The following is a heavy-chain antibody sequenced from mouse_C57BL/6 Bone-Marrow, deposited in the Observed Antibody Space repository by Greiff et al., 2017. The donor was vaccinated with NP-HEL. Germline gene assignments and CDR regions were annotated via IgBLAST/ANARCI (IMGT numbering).Heavy chain of an antibody. Sequence: QVQLQQSGAELVRPGASVTLSCKASGYTFTDYEMHWVKQTPVHGLEWIGAIDPETGGTAYNQTFKGKAILTADKSSSTAYVELRSLTSEDSAVYYCGDVVDYWGQGTGLTVSS. CDR2: IDPETGGT. CDR3: GDVVDY. J-gene: IGHJ2*03. CDR1: GYTFTDYE. V-gene: IGHV1-15*01. D-gene: IGHD3-3*01.